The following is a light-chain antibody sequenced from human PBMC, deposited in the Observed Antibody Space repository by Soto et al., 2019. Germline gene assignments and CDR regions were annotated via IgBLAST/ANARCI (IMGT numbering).Light chain of an antibody. V-gene: IGKV3-20*01. CDR3: QRYDISPFP. Sequence: EMVLTQSPGTLTLSPGERATLSCRASQSVSSTYLAWYQQKPGQAPRLLIYGASSMATGIPDRFSGSGSGTDFTLTIIRLEPEYFAVYYCQRYDISPFPFGQGTKLEIK. CDR1: QSVSSTY. CDR2: GAS. J-gene: IGKJ2*01.